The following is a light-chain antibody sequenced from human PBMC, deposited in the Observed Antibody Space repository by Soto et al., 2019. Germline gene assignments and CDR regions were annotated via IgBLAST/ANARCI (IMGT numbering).Light chain of an antibody. Sequence: QSVLTQPASVSGSPGQSITISCTGTSSDVGGYNYVSWYQQHPGKAPKLMIYEVSNRPSGVSNRFSGSKSGNTASLTISGLQAEDEADYYCSSYTSSSTQHVVFGGGTQLTVL. CDR1: SSDVGGYNY. V-gene: IGLV2-14*01. CDR2: EVS. J-gene: IGLJ2*01. CDR3: SSYTSSSTQHVV.